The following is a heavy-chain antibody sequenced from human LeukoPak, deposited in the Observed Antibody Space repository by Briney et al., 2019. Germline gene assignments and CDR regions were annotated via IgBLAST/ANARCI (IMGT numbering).Heavy chain of an antibody. Sequence: SETLSLTCTVSGCSISSSSYYWGWIRQPPGKGLEWIGSIYYSGSTYYNPSLKSRVTISVDTSKNQFSLKLSSVTAADTAVYYCARRRIFGVVIINYYFDYWGQGTLVTVSS. CDR3: ARRRIFGVVIINYYFDY. V-gene: IGHV4-39*01. D-gene: IGHD3-3*01. J-gene: IGHJ4*02. CDR1: GCSISSSSYY. CDR2: IYYSGST.